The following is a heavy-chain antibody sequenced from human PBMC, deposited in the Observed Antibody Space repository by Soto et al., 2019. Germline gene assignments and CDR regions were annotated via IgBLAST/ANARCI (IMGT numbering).Heavy chain of an antibody. D-gene: IGHD2-15*01. Sequence: PSETQSLTCAVYGGSFSGYYWSWIRQPPGKGLEWIGEINHSGSTNYNPSLKSRVTISVDTSKNQFSLKLSSVTAADTAVYYCARIGGYCSGGSCYSHYYYYYMDVWGKGTTVTVSS. V-gene: IGHV4-34*01. CDR2: INHSGST. CDR1: GGSFSGYY. CDR3: ARIGGYCSGGSCYSHYYYYYMDV. J-gene: IGHJ6*03.